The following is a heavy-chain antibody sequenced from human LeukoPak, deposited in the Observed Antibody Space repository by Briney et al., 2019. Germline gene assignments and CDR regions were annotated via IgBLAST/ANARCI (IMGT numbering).Heavy chain of an antibody. CDR3: ARFALTSSLDY. D-gene: IGHD6-13*01. V-gene: IGHV5-51*01. CDR1: GYSFTSYW. CDR2: IYPGDSDT. Sequence: GESLKISCKGSGYSFTSYWIGWVRQMPGKGLEWMGIIYPGDSDTRYSPSFQGQVTLSVDRSISTAYLHWSGLKASDTAIYYCARFALTSSLDYWGQGTLVTISS. J-gene: IGHJ4*02.